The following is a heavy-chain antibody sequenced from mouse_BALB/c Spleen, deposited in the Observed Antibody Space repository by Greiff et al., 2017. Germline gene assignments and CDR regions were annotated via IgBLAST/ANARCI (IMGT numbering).Heavy chain of an antibody. CDR3: ARQGLRYYAMDY. J-gene: IGHJ4*01. CDR2: INSNGGST. Sequence: EVKRVESGGGLVKLGGSLKLSCAASGFTFSSYYMSWVRQTPEKRLELVAAINSNGGSTYYPDTVKGRFTISRDNAKNTLYLQMSSLKSEDTALYYCARQGLRYYAMDYWGQGTSVTVSS. CDR1: GFTFSSYY. D-gene: IGHD2-4*01. V-gene: IGHV5-6-2*01.